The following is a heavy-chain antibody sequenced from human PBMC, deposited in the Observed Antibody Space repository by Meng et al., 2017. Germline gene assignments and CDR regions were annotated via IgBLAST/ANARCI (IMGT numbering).Heavy chain of an antibody. CDR1: GGSFSSSKW. Sequence: GQRAGSGPGLVKPSGTRCLPWAVSGGSFSSSKWLRWPRPPPGKGLELIWEICHSGSTSYHPSLKSRVTISVDKSKNQFSLKLSSVTAADTAVYYCARVVAATTLFLDYWGQGTLVTVSS. CDR3: ARVVAATTLFLDY. V-gene: IGHV4-4*02. CDR2: ICHSGST. J-gene: IGHJ4*02. D-gene: IGHD2-15*01.